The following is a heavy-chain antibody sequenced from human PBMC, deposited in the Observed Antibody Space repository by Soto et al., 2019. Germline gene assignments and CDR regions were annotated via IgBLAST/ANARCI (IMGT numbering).Heavy chain of an antibody. V-gene: IGHV4-34*01. CDR2: INHSGST. Sequence: SETLSLTCAVYGGSFSGYYWSWIRQPPGKGLEWIGEINHSGSTNYNPSLKSRVTISVDTSKNQFSLKLSSVTAADTAVYYCARGRPSTYYYDSSGLYYFDYWGQGTLVTVSS. D-gene: IGHD3-22*01. CDR1: GGSFSGYY. J-gene: IGHJ4*02. CDR3: ARGRPSTYYYDSSGLYYFDY.